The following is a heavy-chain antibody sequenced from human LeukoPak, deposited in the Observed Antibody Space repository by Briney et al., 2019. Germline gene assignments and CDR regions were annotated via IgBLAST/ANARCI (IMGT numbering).Heavy chain of an antibody. J-gene: IGHJ6*02. Sequence: SETLSLTCTVSGGSISSSSYYWGWIRQPLGKGLEWIVGIYYSGSTNYNPSLKSRVTISVDTSKNQFSLKLSSVTAADTAVYYCARALGHYYYYGMDVWGQGTTVTVSS. CDR3: ARALGHYYYYGMDV. CDR2: IYYSGST. V-gene: IGHV4-39*07. CDR1: GGSISSSSYY.